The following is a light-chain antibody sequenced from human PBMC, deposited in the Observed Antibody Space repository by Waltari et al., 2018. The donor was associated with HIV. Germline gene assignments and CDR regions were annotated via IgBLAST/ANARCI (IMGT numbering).Light chain of an antibody. Sequence: QSVLTQPPSVSGAPGQRVTISCTGSSSNIGASYDVPWYQQLPGTAPKLLIYDNNNRPSGVPDRFSGSKSDTSASLAITGLQAEDEADYYCQSYDSRLGVLFGGGTKLTVL. J-gene: IGLJ2*01. CDR3: QSYDSRLGVL. V-gene: IGLV1-40*01. CDR2: DNN. CDR1: SSNIGASYD.